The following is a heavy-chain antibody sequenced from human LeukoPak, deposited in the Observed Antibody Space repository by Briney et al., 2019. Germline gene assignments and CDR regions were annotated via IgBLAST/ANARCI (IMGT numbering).Heavy chain of an antibody. J-gene: IGHJ4*02. CDR1: GFTFSNAW. D-gene: IGHD6-19*01. CDR3: TTDGGSGWYFDY. Sequence: GGSLRLSCAASGFTFSNAWMSWVRQAPGKGLEWVGRIKSKTDGGTTDYAAPVKGRFTISRDDSKNTLYLQMNSLETEDTAVYYCTTDGGSGWYFDYWGQGTLVTVSS. CDR2: IKSKTDGGTT. V-gene: IGHV3-15*01.